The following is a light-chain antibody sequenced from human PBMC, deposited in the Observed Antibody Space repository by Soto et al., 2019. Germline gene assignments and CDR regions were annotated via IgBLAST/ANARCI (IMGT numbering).Light chain of an antibody. Sequence: QSVLTQPPSVSATPGQTVTISCSGSNSNIGNNYVSWYQQLPGTAPKLLIYDNNKRPSEIPDRFSGSKSGPSATLGITGLQTGDEADYYCGKWDSSLSAGVFGTGTKVTVL. V-gene: IGLV1-51*01. J-gene: IGLJ1*01. CDR1: NSNIGNNY. CDR3: GKWDSSLSAGV. CDR2: DNN.